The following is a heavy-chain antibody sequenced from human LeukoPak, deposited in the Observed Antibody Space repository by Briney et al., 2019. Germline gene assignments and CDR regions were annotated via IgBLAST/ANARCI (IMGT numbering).Heavy chain of an antibody. J-gene: IGHJ4*02. CDR3: AGDRRLLWFGESETFDY. CDR2: INPNSGGT. D-gene: IGHD3-10*01. Sequence: ASVKVSCKASGYTFTGYYMHWVRQAPGQGLEWMGWINPNSGGTNYAQKFQGWVTMTRDTSISTAYMELSRLRSDDTAVYYCAGDRRLLWFGESETFDYWGQGTLVTVSS. V-gene: IGHV1-2*04. CDR1: GYTFTGYY.